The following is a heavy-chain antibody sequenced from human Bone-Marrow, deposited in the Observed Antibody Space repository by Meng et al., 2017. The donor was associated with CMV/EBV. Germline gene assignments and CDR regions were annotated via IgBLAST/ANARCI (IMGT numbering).Heavy chain of an antibody. Sequence: GESLKISCAASGLTFSSYGMHWVRQASGKGLEWVAFIRYDGSNKYYADSVKGRFTISRDNSKNTQYLQMNSRRAEDTAVYYCARDLAGDAFDIWGQGTMVTVAS. CDR3: ARDLAGDAFDI. D-gene: IGHD3-16*01. CDR2: IRYDGSNK. V-gene: IGHV3-30*02. J-gene: IGHJ3*02. CDR1: GLTFSSYG.